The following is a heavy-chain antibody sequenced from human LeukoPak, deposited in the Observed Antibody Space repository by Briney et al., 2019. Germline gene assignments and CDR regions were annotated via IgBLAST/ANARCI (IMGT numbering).Heavy chain of an antibody. J-gene: IGHJ6*03. CDR1: GYTFTSYG. V-gene: IGHV1-18*01. CDR3: ARSGYDSSGYYRGYYYMDV. Sequence: ASVKVSCKASGYTFTSYGISWVRQAPGQGLEWMGWIIAFNVNTNYAQKLQGRVTMTTDTSTSTPYMELRSLRSDDTAVYYCARSGYDSSGYYRGYYYMDVWGKGTTVTVSS. D-gene: IGHD3-22*01. CDR2: IIAFNVNT.